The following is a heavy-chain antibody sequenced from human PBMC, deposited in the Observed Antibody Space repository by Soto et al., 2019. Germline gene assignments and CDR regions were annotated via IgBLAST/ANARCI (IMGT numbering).Heavy chain of an antibody. CDR3: ARGYCSSTSCYYDWFDP. V-gene: IGHV1-69*02. Sequence: QVQLVQSGAEVKKPGSSVKVSCKASGGTFSSYTISWVRQAPGQGLEWMGRIIPILGIANYAQKFQGRVTITADKSTSXXFMELSSLRSEDTAVYYCARGYCSSTSCYYDWFDPWGQGTLVTVSS. D-gene: IGHD2-2*01. J-gene: IGHJ5*02. CDR2: IIPILGIA. CDR1: GGTFSSYT.